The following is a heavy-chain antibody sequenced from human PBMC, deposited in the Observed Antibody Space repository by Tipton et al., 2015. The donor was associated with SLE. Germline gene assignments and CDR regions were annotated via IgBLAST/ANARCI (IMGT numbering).Heavy chain of an antibody. J-gene: IGHJ4*02. V-gene: IGHV4-39*07. CDR1: GGSISTTSYY. CDR2: IYHDGST. D-gene: IGHD3-10*01. CDR3: ARHRGYFTVSDYIDY. Sequence: LRLSCSVSGGSISTTSYYWGWIRQPPGKGLEWIANIYHDGSTYYNPSLKSRVTISVDTSKNQFSLKLTSVTAADTAVFYRARHRGYFTVSDYIDYWGQGTLVTVSS.